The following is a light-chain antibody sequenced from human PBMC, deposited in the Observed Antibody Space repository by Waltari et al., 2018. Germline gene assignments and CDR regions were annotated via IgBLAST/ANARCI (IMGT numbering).Light chain of an antibody. CDR2: GAS. CDR3: QQYGSSIMYT. Sequence: IVLTQSPGPLSLAPGESAALSCRASQSLTKKYLAWYQQKPGQAPRLLIYGASSRAAGIPDRFSGSGSGTDFTLTISRLEPEDFGVYYCQQYGSSIMYTFGQGTKLEIK. CDR1: QSLTKKY. V-gene: IGKV3-20*01. J-gene: IGKJ2*01.